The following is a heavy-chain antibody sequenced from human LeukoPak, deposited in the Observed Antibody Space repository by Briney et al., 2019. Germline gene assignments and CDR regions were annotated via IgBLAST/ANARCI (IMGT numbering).Heavy chain of an antibody. V-gene: IGHV2-5*01. Sequence: SGPTLVNPTQTLTLTCTFSGFSLSTSGVGVGWIRQPPGKALEWLALIYWDDKRYSPSLKSRLTITKDTSKNQVVLTMTNMDPVDTATYYCAHSTVTLARAFDIWSQGTMVTVSS. D-gene: IGHD4-17*01. J-gene: IGHJ3*02. CDR1: GFSLSTSGVG. CDR2: IYWDDK. CDR3: AHSTVTLARAFDI.